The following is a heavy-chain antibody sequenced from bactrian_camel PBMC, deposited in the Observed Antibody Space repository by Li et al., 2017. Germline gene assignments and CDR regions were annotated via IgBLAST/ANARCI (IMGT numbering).Heavy chain of an antibody. V-gene: IGHV3S40*01. D-gene: IGHD7*01. CDR2: IYRGDSST. CDR1: GYTYSDYC. CDR3: AARGYCTGGGCRRLCQTYQQYAY. J-gene: IGHJ4*01. Sequence: DVQLVESGGGLVQPGESLRLSCAASGYTYSDYCMAWFRQAPGKEREGVARIYRGDSSTYYADSVKGRFTISQDNAKNSVYLQMDSLKPEDSAMYYCAARGYCTGGGCRRLCQTYQQYAYGGQGTQVTV.